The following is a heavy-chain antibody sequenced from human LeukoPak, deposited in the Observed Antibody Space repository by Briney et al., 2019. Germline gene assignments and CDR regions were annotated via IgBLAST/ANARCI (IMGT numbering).Heavy chain of an antibody. V-gene: IGHV1-18*01. J-gene: IGHJ5*02. Sequence: ASVKVSCKASGYTFTTYGITWVRQAPGQGLEWMGWISAYNGNTNYAQKLQGRVTMTTDTSTSTAYMELRSLRSEDTAVYYCAREDMGATGNWSDPWGQGTLVTVSS. CDR2: ISAYNGNT. D-gene: IGHD1-26*01. CDR1: GYTFTTYG. CDR3: AREDMGATGNWSDP.